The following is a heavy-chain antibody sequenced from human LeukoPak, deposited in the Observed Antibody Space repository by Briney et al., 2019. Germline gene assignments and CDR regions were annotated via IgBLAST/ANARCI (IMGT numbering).Heavy chain of an antibody. CDR2: INGDGRTT. Sequence: GGSLRLSCAASEFTFSNHWMHWVRQAPGKGLVWVSHINGDGRTTTYADYVKGRFTISRHTSKNTLYLQMNSLRAEDTAVYYCAKKQWLFYYGMDVWGQGTTVTVSS. V-gene: IGHV3-74*01. D-gene: IGHD6-19*01. CDR1: EFTFSNHW. CDR3: AKKQWLFYYGMDV. J-gene: IGHJ6*02.